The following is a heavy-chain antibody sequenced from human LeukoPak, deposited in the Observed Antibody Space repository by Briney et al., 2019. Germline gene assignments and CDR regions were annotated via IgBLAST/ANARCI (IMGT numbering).Heavy chain of an antibody. CDR1: GGSISTGSYY. CDR3: VRSHNNYESSGYFDN. Sequence: TSQTLSLTCTVSGGSISTGSYYWSWIRQPAAKGLEWIGRISTSGDTSSNSSLRSRVTMSIDTSKNQFSLRLNSVTDADTAVYYCVRSHNNYESSGYFDNWGQGTLVTVSS. CDR2: ISTSGDT. D-gene: IGHD3-22*01. V-gene: IGHV4-61*02. J-gene: IGHJ4*02.